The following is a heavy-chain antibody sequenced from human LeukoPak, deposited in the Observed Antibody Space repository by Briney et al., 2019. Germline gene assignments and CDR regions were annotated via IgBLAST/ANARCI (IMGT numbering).Heavy chain of an antibody. D-gene: IGHD3-3*01. CDR3: ARARTDFWSGYYDF. Sequence: SGESLRLSCAASGFTLSNYNMNWVRQAPGKGLEWVSSITTSSSYIYYADSVKRRFIISRDNAKNSLYLQMNSLRAEDTAVYYCARARTDFWSGYYDFWGQGTLVTVSS. CDR1: GFTLSNYN. V-gene: IGHV3-21*01. CDR2: ITTSSSYI. J-gene: IGHJ4*02.